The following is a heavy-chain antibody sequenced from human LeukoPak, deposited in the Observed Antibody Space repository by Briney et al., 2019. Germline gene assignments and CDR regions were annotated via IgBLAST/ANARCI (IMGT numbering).Heavy chain of an antibody. CDR2: MIPLFGTA. D-gene: IGHD6-6*01. CDR1: GGTFSSYA. CDR3: ARDHHIAGRPRYFDH. J-gene: IGHJ4*02. Sequence: ASVKVSCKASGGTFSSYAFSWVRQAPGQGLEWMGGMIPLFGTAKYAQKFQGRVTITADESTSTAYMELSSLRPEDTAVYYCARDHHIAGRPRYFDHWGQGTLVIVSS. V-gene: IGHV1-69*13.